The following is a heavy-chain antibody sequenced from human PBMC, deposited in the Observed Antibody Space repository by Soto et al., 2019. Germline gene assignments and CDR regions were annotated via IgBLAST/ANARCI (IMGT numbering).Heavy chain of an antibody. V-gene: IGHV1-46*01. D-gene: IGHD4-17*01. CDR3: ARDLVQTVANPGQLNY. CDR2: INPSGGTT. CDR1: GYTFTSYY. Sequence: ASVKVSCKASGYTFTSYYLHWVRQAPGQGLEWLGIINPSGGTTTYAQKFQGRVTVTSDTSTSTVYMELTSLRSDDTAVYYCARDLVQTVANPGQLNYWGQGTLVTVSS. J-gene: IGHJ4*02.